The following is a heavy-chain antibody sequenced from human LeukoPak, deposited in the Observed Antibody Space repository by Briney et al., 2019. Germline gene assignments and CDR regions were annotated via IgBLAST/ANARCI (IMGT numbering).Heavy chain of an antibody. Sequence: QPGGSLRISCAASGFTFSSYWMHWVRHAPGKGLVLVSRVNSDGSSTIYAVSVKGRFTISRDNAKNTVYLQMNNLRAEDTAVYYCASGSSSKIDYWGQGTLVTVSS. V-gene: IGHV3-74*01. D-gene: IGHD2-2*01. CDR2: VNSDGSST. CDR1: GFTFSSYW. J-gene: IGHJ4*02. CDR3: ASGSSSKIDY.